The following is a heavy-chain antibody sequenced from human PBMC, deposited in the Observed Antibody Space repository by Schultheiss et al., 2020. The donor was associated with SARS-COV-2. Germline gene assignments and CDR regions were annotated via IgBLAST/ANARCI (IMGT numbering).Heavy chain of an antibody. Sequence: GESLKISCKASGYTFTGYYMHWVRQAPGQGLEWMGWISAYNGNTNYAQKLQGRVTMTTDTSPSTAYMELRSLRSDDTAVYYCAIGTGYSYELGGFDYWGQGTLVTVSS. D-gene: IGHD5-18*01. J-gene: IGHJ4*02. CDR2: ISAYNGNT. CDR3: AIGTGYSYELGGFDY. CDR1: GYTFTGYY. V-gene: IGHV1-18*04.